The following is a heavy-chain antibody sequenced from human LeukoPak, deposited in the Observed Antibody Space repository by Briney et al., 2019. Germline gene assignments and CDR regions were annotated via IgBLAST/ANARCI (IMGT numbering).Heavy chain of an antibody. D-gene: IGHD3-3*01. CDR3: TKLYYAFWSGYSNHFDY. V-gene: IGHV3-49*04. CDR1: GFIFGLLS. CDR2: IRSKAYGGTT. J-gene: IGHJ4*02. Sequence: PGGSLRLSCTACGFIFGLLSMRWARQAPGKGLEWVGFIRSKAYGGTTEYAASVKGRFTISRDDSKRIAYLQMNSLKTEDLTMYSCTKLYYAFWSGYSNHFDYWGQGTLVTVSS.